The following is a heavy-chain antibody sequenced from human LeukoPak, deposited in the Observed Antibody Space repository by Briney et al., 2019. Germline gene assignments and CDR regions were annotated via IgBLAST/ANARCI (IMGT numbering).Heavy chain of an antibody. D-gene: IGHD3-3*01. J-gene: IGHJ6*03. Sequence: ASVKVSCKASGGTFSSYAISWVRQAPGQGLEWMGRIIPIFGTANYAQKFQGRVTITTDESTSTAYMELSSLRSEDTAVYYCARDGITIFGVEFYYMDVWGKRTTVTVSS. CDR2: IIPIFGTA. V-gene: IGHV1-69*05. CDR1: GGTFSSYA. CDR3: ARDGITIFGVEFYYMDV.